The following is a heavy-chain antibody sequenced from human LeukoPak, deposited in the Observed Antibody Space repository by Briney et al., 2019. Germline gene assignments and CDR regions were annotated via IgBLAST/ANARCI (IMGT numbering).Heavy chain of an antibody. CDR3: ARQNWNDVDGDY. J-gene: IGHJ4*02. Sequence: SETLSLTCAVYGGSFSGYYWSWIRQPPGKGLEWIGSIYYSGTTYYNPSLKSRVTISVDTSKNQFSLKLSSVTAADAAVYYCARQNWNDVDGDYWGQGTLVTVSS. CDR2: IYYSGTT. CDR1: GGSFSGYY. V-gene: IGHV4-34*01. D-gene: IGHD1-1*01.